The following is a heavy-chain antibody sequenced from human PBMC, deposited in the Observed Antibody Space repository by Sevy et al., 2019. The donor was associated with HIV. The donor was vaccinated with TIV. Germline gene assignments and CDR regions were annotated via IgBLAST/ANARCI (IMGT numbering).Heavy chain of an antibody. V-gene: IGHV3-74*01. CDR3: ARSPNVHRG. CDR2: INSDGSSA. Sequence: GGSLRLSCATSGFIFKNYWMHWVRQVPGKGVGWVSRINSDGSSATYADPVKGRFTNSRDNAKNTLYLQMNSLRAEDTAMYYCARSPNVHRGWGQGTLVTVSS. D-gene: IGHD3-10*01. J-gene: IGHJ4*02. CDR1: GFIFKNYW.